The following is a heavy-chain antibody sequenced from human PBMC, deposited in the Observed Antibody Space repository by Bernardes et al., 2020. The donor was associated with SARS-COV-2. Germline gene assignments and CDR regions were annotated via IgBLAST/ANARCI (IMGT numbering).Heavy chain of an antibody. D-gene: IGHD6-13*01. CDR2: ISSSSSYI. CDR1: GFTFSSYS. CDR3: ARPPSASSSWYYFDY. J-gene: IGHJ4*02. Sequence: GGSLRLSCAASGFTFSSYSMNGVRQAPGKGLEWVSSISSSSSYIYYADSVKGRFTISRDNAKNSLYLQMNSLRAEDTAVYYCARPPSASSSWYYFDYWGQGTLVTVSS. V-gene: IGHV3-21*01.